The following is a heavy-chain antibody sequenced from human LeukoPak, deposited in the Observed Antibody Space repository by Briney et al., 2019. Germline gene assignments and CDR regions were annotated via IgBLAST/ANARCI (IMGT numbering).Heavy chain of an antibody. J-gene: IGHJ4*02. V-gene: IGHV4-34*01. CDR1: GGPFSGFS. D-gene: IGHD1-1*01. CDR2: INHGGDT. CDR3: ARRRNWNDVLDS. Sequence: SETLSLTCAVYGGPFSGFSWSWIRQSPGKGLEWIGQINHGGDTNCNPSLKSRVTISVDTSKNQFSLKLSSVTAADTAVYYCARRRNWNDVLDSWGQGTLVTVSS.